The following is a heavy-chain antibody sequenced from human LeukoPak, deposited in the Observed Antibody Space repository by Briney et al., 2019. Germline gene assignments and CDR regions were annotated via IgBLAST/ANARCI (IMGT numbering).Heavy chain of an antibody. CDR3: AKDYKVRSGEPPIDY. J-gene: IGHJ4*02. Sequence: GGSLRLSCAASGFTFSNYAMSWIRQAPGKGLEWVSGIIESGGGTHYADSVKGRFTISRDNSQNTLNLQMISLRAEDTAVYYCAKDYKVRSGEPPIDYWGQGTLVTVSS. CDR1: GFTFSNYA. D-gene: IGHD7-27*01. CDR2: IIESGGGT. V-gene: IGHV3-23*01.